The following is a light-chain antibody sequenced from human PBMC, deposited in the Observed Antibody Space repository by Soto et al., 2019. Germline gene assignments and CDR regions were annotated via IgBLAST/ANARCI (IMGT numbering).Light chain of an antibody. CDR2: DSS. CDR1: QNVGNY. J-gene: IGKJ3*01. CDR3: QQRADWPIT. Sequence: EIVLTQSPDTLSLFPGERATLSCRASQNVGNYLAWYQEKPGQAPRLLISDSSNRATGIPARFSGSGSGTDFTLTISGLEPDDSAHYFCQQRADWPITFGPGTKVDV. V-gene: IGKV3-11*01.